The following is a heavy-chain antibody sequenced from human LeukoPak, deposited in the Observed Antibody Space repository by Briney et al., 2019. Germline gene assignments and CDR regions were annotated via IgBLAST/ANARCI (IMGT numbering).Heavy chain of an antibody. CDR3: ISRRDCTSTSCYVASDFDY. D-gene: IGHD2-2*01. Sequence: GGSLRLSCVVSGFTFSGSTIHWVRQASGKGLEWVGRIRSNANSYATAYAASVKGRFTISRDDSKNTAYVQMNSLKIEDTAVYYCISRRDCTSTSCYVASDFDYWGQGTLVTVSS. CDR2: IRSNANSYAT. V-gene: IGHV3-73*01. J-gene: IGHJ4*02. CDR1: GFTFSGST.